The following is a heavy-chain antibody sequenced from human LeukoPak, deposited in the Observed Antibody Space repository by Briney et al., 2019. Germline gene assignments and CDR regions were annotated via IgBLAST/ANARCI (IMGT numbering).Heavy chain of an antibody. D-gene: IGHD5-18*01. Sequence: GASVKVSCKASGYTFTGYYMHWVRQAPGQGLEWMGWINPNSGGTNYAQKFQGRVTMTRDTSISTAYMELSRLRSDDTAVYYCATGRGYSYGFGYCFDYWGQGTLVTVSS. CDR3: ATGRGYSYGFGYCFDY. CDR2: INPNSGGT. CDR1: GYTFTGYY. J-gene: IGHJ4*02. V-gene: IGHV1-2*02.